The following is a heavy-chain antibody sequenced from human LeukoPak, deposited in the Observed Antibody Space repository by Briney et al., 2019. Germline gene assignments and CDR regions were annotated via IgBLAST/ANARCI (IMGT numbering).Heavy chain of an antibody. CDR3: AKGTSSNYYYYMDV. CDR2: ISGSGDST. V-gene: IGHV3-23*01. CDR1: GFTFGSYA. J-gene: IGHJ6*03. Sequence: GGSLRLSCAASGFTFGSYAMSWVRQAPGKGLEWVSVISGSGDSTYYADSVKGRFTISRDNSKNTLYLQMNSLRAEDTAVYYCAKGTSSNYYYYMDVWGKGTTVTVSS. D-gene: IGHD6-6*01.